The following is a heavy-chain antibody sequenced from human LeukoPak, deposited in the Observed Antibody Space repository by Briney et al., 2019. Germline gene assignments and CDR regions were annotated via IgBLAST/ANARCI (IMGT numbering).Heavy chain of an antibody. CDR1: GGSISSYY. CDR2: IYYSGST. D-gene: IGHD3-16*01. CDR3: ARDLGGLLGPYYFDY. Sequence: SETLSLTCTVSGGSISSYYWSWIRQPPGKGLEWIGYIYYSGSTNYNPSLKSRVTISVDTSKNQFSLKLSFVTAADTAVYYCARDLGGLLGPYYFDYWGQGTLVTVSP. J-gene: IGHJ4*02. V-gene: IGHV4-59*01.